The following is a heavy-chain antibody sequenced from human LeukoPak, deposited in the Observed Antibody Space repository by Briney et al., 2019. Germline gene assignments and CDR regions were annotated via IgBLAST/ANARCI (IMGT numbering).Heavy chain of an antibody. CDR1: GGTFSSYA. J-gene: IGHJ4*02. CDR3: ARTVYYDSSGYYLYYFDY. D-gene: IGHD3-22*01. V-gene: IGHV1-69*04. CDR2: IIPILGIA. Sequence: GASVKVSCKASGGTFSSYAISWVRQAPGQGLEWMGRIIPILGIANYAQKFQGRVTITADKSTSTAYMELSSLRSEDTAVYYCARTVYYDSSGYYLYYFDYWGQGTLVTVSS.